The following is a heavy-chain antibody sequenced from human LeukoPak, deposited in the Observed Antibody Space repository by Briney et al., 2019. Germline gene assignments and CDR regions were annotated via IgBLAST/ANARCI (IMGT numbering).Heavy chain of an antibody. J-gene: IGHJ5*02. Sequence: GGSLRLSCAASGFTFSSYSMNWVRQAPGKGLEWVSSISSSSSYIYYAGSVKGRFTISRDNAKNSLYLQMNSPRAEDTAVYYCARTAMAPQYWFDPWGQGTLVTVSS. D-gene: IGHD5-18*01. CDR2: ISSSSSYI. CDR1: GFTFSSYS. CDR3: ARTAMAPQYWFDP. V-gene: IGHV3-21*01.